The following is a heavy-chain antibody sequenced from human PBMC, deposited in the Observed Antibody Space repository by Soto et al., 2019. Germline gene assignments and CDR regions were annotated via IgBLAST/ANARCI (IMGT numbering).Heavy chain of an antibody. V-gene: IGHV4-31*03. CDR1: GGSISSGGYY. Sequence: QVQLQESGPGLVKPSQTLSLTCTVSGGSISSGGYYWSWIRQHPGKGLEWIGYIYYSGSTYYNPSRKSRVTRSVDTSKNQCALTLSSVTAAGTAVYYCAREQGGGTSWFDPWGQGTLVTVSS. CDR3: AREQGGGTSWFDP. D-gene: IGHD3-16*01. J-gene: IGHJ5*02. CDR2: IYYSGST.